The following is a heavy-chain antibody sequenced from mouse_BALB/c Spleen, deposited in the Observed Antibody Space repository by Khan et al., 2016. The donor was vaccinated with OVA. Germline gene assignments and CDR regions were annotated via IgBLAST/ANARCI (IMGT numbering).Heavy chain of an antibody. V-gene: IGHV3-2*02. CDR2: INYSGSA. Sequence: EVQLVESGPGLVKPSQSLSLTCTVTGYSITSDYAWNWLRQFPGNKLEWMGYINYSGSANYNPSLKSRISITRDTSKNQFFLQLKSVTTEDTATYYRARDGSRYNYAMDHWGQGTSVTVSS. CDR1: GYSITSDYA. D-gene: IGHD2-3*01. J-gene: IGHJ4*01. CDR3: ARDGSRYNYAMDH.